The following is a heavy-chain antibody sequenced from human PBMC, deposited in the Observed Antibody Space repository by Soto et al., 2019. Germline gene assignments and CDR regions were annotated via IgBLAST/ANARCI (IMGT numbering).Heavy chain of an antibody. D-gene: IGHD3-22*01. CDR1: GFTFSSYE. J-gene: IGHJ5*02. V-gene: IGHV3-48*03. CDR3: ARTYDSSGYYQNWFDP. Sequence: EVQLVESGGGLVQPGGSLRLSCAASGFTFSSYEMNWVRQAPGKGLEWVSYISSSGSTIYYADSVKGRFTISRDNAKNSLYLQMNSLRAEDTAVYYCARTYDSSGYYQNWFDPWGQGTLVTVSS. CDR2: ISSSGSTI.